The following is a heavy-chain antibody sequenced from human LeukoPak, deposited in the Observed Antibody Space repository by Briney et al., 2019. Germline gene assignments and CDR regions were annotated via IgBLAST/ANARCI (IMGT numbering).Heavy chain of an antibody. CDR3: AKAPITAAGAYFDY. D-gene: IGHD6-13*01. CDR2: ISGSGGST. V-gene: IGHV3-23*01. J-gene: IGHJ4*02. Sequence: PGGSLRLSCAASGVTFSSYAMRWVRQAPGKGLEWVSAISGSGGSTYYADSVKGRFTISRDNSKHTVYMQMNSLRAEDTAVYYCAKAPITAAGAYFDYWGQGTLVTVSS. CDR1: GVTFSSYA.